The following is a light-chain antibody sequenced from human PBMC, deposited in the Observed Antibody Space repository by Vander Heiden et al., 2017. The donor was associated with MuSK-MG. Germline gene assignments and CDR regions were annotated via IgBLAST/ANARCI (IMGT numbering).Light chain of an antibody. CDR2: GAS. V-gene: IGKV3-20*01. Sequence: EIVLTQSPGTLSLSPGERATLSCRASQGLSGRYLAWYQQKPGQAPSLVMYGASSRATGVPDRFSGSGSGTDFTLTISRLEPEDFAVYYCQQDSDSPKTFGQGTKVEI. CDR3: QQDSDSPKT. J-gene: IGKJ1*01. CDR1: QGLSGRY.